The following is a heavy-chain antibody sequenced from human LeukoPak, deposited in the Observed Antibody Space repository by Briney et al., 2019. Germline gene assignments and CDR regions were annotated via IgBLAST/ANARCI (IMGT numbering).Heavy chain of an antibody. CDR3: ARQSYYYDSSGYFAEYFQH. D-gene: IGHD3-22*01. J-gene: IGHJ1*01. Sequence: SETLSLTCTVSGGSISSYYWSWIRQPPGKGLEWIGYIYYSGSTNYNPSLKSRVTISVDTSKNQFSLKLSSVTAADTAVYYCARQSYYYDSSGYFAEYFQHWGQGTLVTVSS. CDR1: GGSISSYY. CDR2: IYYSGST. V-gene: IGHV4-59*08.